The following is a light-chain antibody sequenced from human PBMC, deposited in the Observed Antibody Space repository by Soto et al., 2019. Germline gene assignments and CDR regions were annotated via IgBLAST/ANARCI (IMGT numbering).Light chain of an antibody. CDR1: QSVSST. J-gene: IGKJ5*01. CDR2: SSS. V-gene: IGKV3-15*01. Sequence: EIVLTPSPGTLSLSPGERATLSCRASQSVSSTYLAWYQQRPGQAPRLLIYSSSTRATGIPARFSGSGSGTEFTLTISSLQSEDFAVYYCQQYNNWPQITFGQGTRLEIK. CDR3: QQYNNWPQIT.